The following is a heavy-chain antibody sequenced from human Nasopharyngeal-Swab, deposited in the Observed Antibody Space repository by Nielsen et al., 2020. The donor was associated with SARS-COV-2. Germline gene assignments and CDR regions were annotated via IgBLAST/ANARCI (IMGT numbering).Heavy chain of an antibody. CDR2: ISSSSSYI. D-gene: IGHD3-10*01. V-gene: IGHV3-21*01. J-gene: IGHJ4*02. Sequence: GGSLRPSCAASGFTFSSYSMNWVRQAPGKGLEWVSSISSSSSYIYYADSVKGRFTISRDNAKNSLYLQMNSLRAEDTAVYYCARGPGRWVRGVYYWGQGTLVTVSS. CDR3: ARGPGRWVRGVYY. CDR1: GFTFSSYS.